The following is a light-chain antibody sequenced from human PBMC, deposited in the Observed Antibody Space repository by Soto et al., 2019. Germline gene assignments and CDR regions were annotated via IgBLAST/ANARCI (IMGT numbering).Light chain of an antibody. CDR3: QHYSNWPPVFT. CDR2: DTL. CDR1: QNVGSN. V-gene: IGKV3-15*01. Sequence: DIVLTQSPATLSVSPGERVTLSCWASQNVGSNLAWYQQKPGKTPRLLMYDTLTRAPGIPAKCSGSGSGVEFTLPITSLQSEDFAVYYCQHYSNWPPVFTFGPGTKVDIK. J-gene: IGKJ3*01.